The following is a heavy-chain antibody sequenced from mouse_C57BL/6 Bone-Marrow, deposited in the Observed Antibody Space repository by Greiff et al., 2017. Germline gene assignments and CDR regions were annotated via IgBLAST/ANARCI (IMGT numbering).Heavy chain of an antibody. CDR1: GYTFTSYW. D-gene: IGHD1-1*01. CDR2: IDPSDSYT. J-gene: IGHJ2*01. CDR3: AREGIYGSSQYYFDY. V-gene: IGHV1-69*01. Sequence: QVQLQQPGAELVMPGASVKLSCKASGYTFTSYWMHWVKQRPGQGLEWIGEIDPSDSYTNYTQKFKGKSTLTVDKSSSTAYMQLSSLTSEDSAVYYCAREGIYGSSQYYFDYWGQGTTLTVSS.